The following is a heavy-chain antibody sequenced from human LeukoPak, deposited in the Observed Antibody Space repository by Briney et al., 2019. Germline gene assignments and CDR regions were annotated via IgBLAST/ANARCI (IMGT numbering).Heavy chain of an antibody. CDR2: IYYSGST. D-gene: IGHD3-16*01. V-gene: IGHV4-59*01. CDR3: ARRRGSYSDS. J-gene: IGHJ4*02. CDR1: GGSISSYY. Sequence: PSETLSLTCTVSGGSISSYYWSWIRQPPGKGLEWIGYIYYSGSTNYNPSLKSRVTISLDTSKNQFSLKLSSVTAADTAMYYCARRRGSYSDSWGQGALVTVSS.